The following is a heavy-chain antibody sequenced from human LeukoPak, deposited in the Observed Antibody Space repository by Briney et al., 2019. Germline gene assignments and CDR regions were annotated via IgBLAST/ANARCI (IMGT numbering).Heavy chain of an antibody. Sequence: AGGSLRLSCAASGFTFSSYGMHWVRQAPGKGLEWVAFIRYDGSNKYYADSVKGRFTISRDNAKNTVYLQMNALRVDDTALYYCARGSSGWFRDWGQGALVTVSS. J-gene: IGHJ4*02. V-gene: IGHV3-30*02. CDR1: GFTFSSYG. CDR3: ARGSSGWFRD. D-gene: IGHD6-19*01. CDR2: IRYDGSNK.